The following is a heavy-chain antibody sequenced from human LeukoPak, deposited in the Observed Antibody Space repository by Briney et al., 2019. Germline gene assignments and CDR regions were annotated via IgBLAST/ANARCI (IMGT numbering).Heavy chain of an antibody. CDR1: GYSFSSYW. CDR3: ASLLDSSGWANDAFDI. D-gene: IGHD6-19*01. V-gene: IGHV5-10-1*01. J-gene: IGHJ3*02. Sequence: GESLKISCKGSGYSFSSYWVSWGRQMPGKGGEWMGRIDPSDSYTNYSPSFQGHVTISADKSISTAYLQWSSLKASDTAMYYCASLLDSSGWANDAFDIWGQGTMVTVSS. CDR2: IDPSDSYT.